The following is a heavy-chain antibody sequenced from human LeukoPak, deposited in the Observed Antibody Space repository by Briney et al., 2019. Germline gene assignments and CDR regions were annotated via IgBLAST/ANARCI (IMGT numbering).Heavy chain of an antibody. V-gene: IGHV3-23*01. CDR1: GFTFSNHA. J-gene: IGHJ4*02. D-gene: IGHD2-21*01. Sequence: PGGSLRLSCAASGFTFSNHAMSWVRQAPGKGLQLVSVISGGGRTTEYADSVKGRFTVSRDNSVNTLSLHMDSLRVEDTAIYYCAKNVVFTRYFDSWGQGTLVTVSS. CDR2: ISGGGRTT. CDR3: AKNVVFTRYFDS.